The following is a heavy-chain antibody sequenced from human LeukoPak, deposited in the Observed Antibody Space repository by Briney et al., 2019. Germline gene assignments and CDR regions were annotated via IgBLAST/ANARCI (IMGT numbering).Heavy chain of an antibody. CDR2: IRSKAKSYAT. D-gene: IGHD3-22*01. CDR1: GFTFSGSA. CDR3: SRLGYYDSSGNGGY. Sequence: GGSLKLSCAASGFTFSGSAMHWVRQASGKGLEWVGRIRSKAKSYATAYAASMKGRFTISRDDTKNTAYLQMNSLKTEDTAVYYCSRLGYYDSSGNGGYWGQGTLVTVSS. V-gene: IGHV3-73*01. J-gene: IGHJ4*02.